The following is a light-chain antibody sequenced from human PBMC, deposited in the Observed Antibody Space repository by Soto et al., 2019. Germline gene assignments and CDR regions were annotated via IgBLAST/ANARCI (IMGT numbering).Light chain of an antibody. V-gene: IGKV1-39*01. CDR3: QQSYSTPQT. J-gene: IGKJ2*01. CDR1: QSISSY. Sequence: DIPMTQSPSSLSASVGDRVTITCRASQSISSYLNWYQQKPGKAPKLLIYAASSLQSGVPSRCSGSGSGTDFTLTISSLQPEDFATYYCQQSYSTPQTFGQGTKLEIK. CDR2: AAS.